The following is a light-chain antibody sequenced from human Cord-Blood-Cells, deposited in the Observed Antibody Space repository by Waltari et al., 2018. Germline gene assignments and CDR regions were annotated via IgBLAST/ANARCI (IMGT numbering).Light chain of an antibody. J-gene: IGKJ1*01. CDR2: KVS. CDR1: QSLVHSDGNTY. V-gene: IGKV2-30*02. CDR3: MQGTHWPWT. Sequence: VVMTQSLLSLPVTLGQPASISCSSSQSLVHSDGNTYLNWFQQRPGQSPRRLSYKVSNRDSGVPDRFSGSGSGTDFTLKISRVEAEDVGVYYCMQGTHWPWTFGQGTKVEIK.